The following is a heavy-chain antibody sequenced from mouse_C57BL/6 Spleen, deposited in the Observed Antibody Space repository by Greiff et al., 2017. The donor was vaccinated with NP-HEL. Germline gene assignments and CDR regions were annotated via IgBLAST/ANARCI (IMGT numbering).Heavy chain of an antibody. CDR2: IDPSDSET. Sequence: QVQLQQPGAELVRPGSSVKLSCKASGYTFTSYWMHWVKQRPIQGLEWIGNIDPSDSETHYNQKFKDKATLTVDKSSSTAYMQLSSLTSEDSAVYYGARGGDYYYGSSYFDYWGQGTTLTVSS. D-gene: IGHD1-1*01. CDR3: ARGGDYYYGSSYFDY. V-gene: IGHV1-52*01. CDR1: GYTFTSYW. J-gene: IGHJ2*01.